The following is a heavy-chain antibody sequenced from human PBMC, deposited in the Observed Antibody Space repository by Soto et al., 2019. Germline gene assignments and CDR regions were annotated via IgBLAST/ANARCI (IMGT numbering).Heavy chain of an antibody. CDR1: GFTFSDYA. V-gene: IGHV3-48*02. J-gene: IGHJ4*02. D-gene: IGHD1-26*01. CDR3: AKDSGTYQELLDY. Sequence: DVKLVESGGGLVQPGGSLRLSCAASGFTFSDYAMNWVRQAPGKGLEWVSFISKGSSTIYYADSLKGRFTLSRDNAKNSLYLQMNNLREEDTAIYYCAKDSGTYQELLDYWGQGTLVTVSS. CDR2: ISKGSSTI.